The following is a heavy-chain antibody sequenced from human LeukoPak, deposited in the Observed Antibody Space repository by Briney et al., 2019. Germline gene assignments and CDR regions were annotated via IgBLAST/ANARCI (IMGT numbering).Heavy chain of an antibody. Sequence: GGSLRLSCAASGFTFSNYDMNWVRQAPRQGLQWVSLFSSIGSHRYYAESVKGRFTISRDNAKNSLYLQMNSLSAEYTAVYYCARDPYSGSYSADYYYYYMDVWGKGTTVTVSS. J-gene: IGHJ6*03. CDR3: ARDPYSGSYSADYYYYYMDV. V-gene: IGHV3-21*01. CDR1: GFTFSNYD. D-gene: IGHD1-26*01. CDR2: FSSIGSHR.